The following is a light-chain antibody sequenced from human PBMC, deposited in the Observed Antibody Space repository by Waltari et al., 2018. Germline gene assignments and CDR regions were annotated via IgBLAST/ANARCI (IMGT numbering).Light chain of an antibody. CDR3: LVWDMNNDHPWV. CDR2: DDS. Sequence: SYVLTQPPSVSVAPGQTARITCAGNSIGRKSINWYQQKPGQAPVLVVYDDSARPPGLPERFSGSNSENTATLTISRVEAGDEADYFCLVWDMNNDHPWVFGGGTKLTVL. J-gene: IGLJ3*02. CDR1: SIGRKS. V-gene: IGLV3-21*02.